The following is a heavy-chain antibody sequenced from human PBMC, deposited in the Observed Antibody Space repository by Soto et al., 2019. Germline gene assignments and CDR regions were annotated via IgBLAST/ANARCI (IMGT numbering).Heavy chain of an antibody. CDR1: GGSISSSSYY. V-gene: IGHV4-39*01. D-gene: IGHD6-13*01. J-gene: IGHJ6*02. Sequence: PSETPSLTCTVSGGSISSSSYYWGWIRQPPGKGLEWIGSIYYSGSTYYNPSLKSRVTISVDTSKNQFSLKLSSVTAADTAVYYCARQSRDSSSWYLDYYYYGMDVWGQGTTVTVSS. CDR2: IYYSGST. CDR3: ARQSRDSSSWYLDYYYYGMDV.